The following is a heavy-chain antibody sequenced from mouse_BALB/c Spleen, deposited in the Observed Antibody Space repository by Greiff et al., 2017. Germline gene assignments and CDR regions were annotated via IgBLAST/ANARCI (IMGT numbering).Heavy chain of an antibody. CDR2: IYPGDGDT. J-gene: IGHJ4*01. CDR3: ARKGYSRMDY. CDR1: GYAFSSYW. D-gene: IGHD2-3*01. Sequence: QVQLQQSGAELVRPGSSVKISCKASGYAFSSYWMNWVKQRPGQGLEWIGQIYPGDGDTNYNGKFKGKATLTADKSSSTAYMQLSSLTSEDSAVYYCARKGYSRMDYWGQGTSVTVSS. V-gene: IGHV1-80*01.